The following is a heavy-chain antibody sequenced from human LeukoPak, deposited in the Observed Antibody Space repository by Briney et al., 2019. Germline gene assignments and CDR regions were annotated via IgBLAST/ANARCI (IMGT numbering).Heavy chain of an antibody. CDR1: GGTFSSYA. CDR2: IIPIFGTA. Sequence: SVKVSCKASGGTFSSYAISWVRQAPGQGLEWMGGIIPIFGTANYAQKFQGRVTITADESTSTACMELSSLRSEDTAVYYCARVAHDYVWGSYRYPQFDYWGQGTLVTVSS. CDR3: ARVAHDYVWGSYRYPQFDY. V-gene: IGHV1-69*13. D-gene: IGHD3-16*02. J-gene: IGHJ4*02.